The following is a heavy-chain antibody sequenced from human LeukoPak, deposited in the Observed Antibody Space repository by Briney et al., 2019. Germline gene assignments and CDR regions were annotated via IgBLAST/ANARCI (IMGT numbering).Heavy chain of an antibody. Sequence: ASVKVSCKASGYTFTIYAMNWVRQAPGQGLEWMGWINTNTGNPTYAQGFTGRFVFSLDTSVSTAFLHISSLQIEDTAVYYCARDTPDGRVTKFDYWGQGTLVTVSS. V-gene: IGHV7-4-1*02. CDR1: GYTFTIYA. CDR2: INTNTGNP. D-gene: IGHD4-17*01. J-gene: IGHJ4*02. CDR3: ARDTPDGRVTKFDY.